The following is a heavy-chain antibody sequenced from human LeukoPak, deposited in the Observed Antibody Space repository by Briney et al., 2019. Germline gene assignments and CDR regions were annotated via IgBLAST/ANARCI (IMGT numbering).Heavy chain of an antibody. Sequence: ASVKVSCKASGYTFTSYGISWVRQATGQGLEWMGWMNPNSGNTGYAQRFQGRVTMTRNTSISTAYMELSSLRSEDTAVYYCARADRVVIAEYYFDYWGQGTLVTVSS. V-gene: IGHV1-8*02. CDR1: GYTFTSYG. CDR3: ARADRVVIAEYYFDY. D-gene: IGHD3-3*01. CDR2: MNPNSGNT. J-gene: IGHJ4*02.